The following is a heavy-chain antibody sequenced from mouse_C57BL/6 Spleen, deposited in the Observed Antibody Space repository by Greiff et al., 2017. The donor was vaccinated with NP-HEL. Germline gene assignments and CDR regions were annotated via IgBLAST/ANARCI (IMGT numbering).Heavy chain of an antibody. Sequence: VQLQQSGPELVKPGASVKISCKASGYSFTSYYIHWVKQRPGQGLEWIGWIYPGSGNTKYNEKFKGKATLTADTSSSTAYMQLSSLTSEDSAVYYCARASYYYGSPLAYWGQGTLVTVSA. J-gene: IGHJ3*01. CDR1: GYSFTSYY. D-gene: IGHD1-1*01. CDR2: IYPGSGNT. CDR3: ARASYYYGSPLAY. V-gene: IGHV1-66*01.